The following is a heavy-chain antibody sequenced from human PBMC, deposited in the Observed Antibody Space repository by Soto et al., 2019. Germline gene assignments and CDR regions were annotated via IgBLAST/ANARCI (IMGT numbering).Heavy chain of an antibody. J-gene: IGHJ3*02. CDR1: GITFSSYG. CDR2: ISYDGTNK. CDR3: AKGLGWRVLGDAFDI. V-gene: IGHV3-30*18. Sequence: QVQLVESGGGVVQPGRSLRLSCAASGITFSSYGMHWVRQAPGKGLEWVAVISYDGTNKYYGDSVKGRFSISRDNSKNTLYLQMNSLRAEDTAAYYCAKGLGWRVLGDAFDIWGQVTMVTVSS. D-gene: IGHD3-16*01.